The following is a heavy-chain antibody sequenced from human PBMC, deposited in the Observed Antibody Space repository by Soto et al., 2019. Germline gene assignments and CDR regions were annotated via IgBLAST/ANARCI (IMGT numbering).Heavy chain of an antibody. V-gene: IGHV3-7*01. J-gene: IGHJ4*02. Sequence: EVQLVESGGGLVQPGGSLRLSCAASGFTFGTYWMSWVRQAPGKGLEWGANINEDGSKNYYVDSVRGRFTISRDNAQKSLYLPMSSLRAEETAVYYCARSGDVATVTDYWGQGTLVTVSS. CDR2: INEDGSKN. CDR3: ARSGDVATVTDY. D-gene: IGHD4-17*01. CDR1: GFTFGTYW.